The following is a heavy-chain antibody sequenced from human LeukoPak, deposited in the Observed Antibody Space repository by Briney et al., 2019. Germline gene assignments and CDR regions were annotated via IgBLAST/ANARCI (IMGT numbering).Heavy chain of an antibody. V-gene: IGHV1-2*02. J-gene: IGHJ4*02. D-gene: IGHD3-10*01. Sequence: GASVKVSCKASGYTFTGYYMHWVRQAPGQGLEWMGWINPNSGGTNYAQKFQGRVTMTRDTSISTAYMELSRLRSDDTAVYYCARGEGSAASSYYYGSGSYYTEPYYFDYWGPGTLVTVSS. CDR3: ARGEGSAASSYYYGSGSYYTEPYYFDY. CDR2: INPNSGGT. CDR1: GYTFTGYY.